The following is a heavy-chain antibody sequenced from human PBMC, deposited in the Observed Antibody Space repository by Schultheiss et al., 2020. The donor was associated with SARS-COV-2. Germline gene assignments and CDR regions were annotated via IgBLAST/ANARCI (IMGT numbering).Heavy chain of an antibody. J-gene: IGHJ4*02. D-gene: IGHD6-19*01. CDR1: GFSFSSYW. Sequence: GGSLRLSCAASGFSFSSYWMSWVRQAPGKGLEWVGFIRSKAYGVTTEYAASVKGRFTISIDDSKNSLYLQMNSLKAEDTAVYYCAKDPRGYDSSCWYYFDYWGQGTLVTVSS. V-gene: IGHV3-71*01. CDR2: IRSKAYGVTT. CDR3: AKDPRGYDSSCWYYFDY.